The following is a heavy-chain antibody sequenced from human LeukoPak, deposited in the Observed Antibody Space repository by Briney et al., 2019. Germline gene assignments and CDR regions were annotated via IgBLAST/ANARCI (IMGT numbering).Heavy chain of an antibody. CDR2: IRSKAGSYAT. CDR3: TGGTTVTTLDY. Sequence: GGSLRPSCVASGFTFSGSAMHWVRQASGKGLEWVARIRSKAGSYATEYAASVKGRFTISREDSKNTAYLQMNSLKTEDTAVYYCTGGTTVTTLDYWGQGTLVTVSS. D-gene: IGHD4-17*01. CDR1: GFTFSGSA. V-gene: IGHV3-73*01. J-gene: IGHJ4*02.